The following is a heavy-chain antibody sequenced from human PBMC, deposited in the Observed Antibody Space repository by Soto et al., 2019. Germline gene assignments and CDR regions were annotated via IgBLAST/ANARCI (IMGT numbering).Heavy chain of an antibody. Sequence: SETLSLTCAVSGASIGPSNCWSWVRQSPGKGLEWIGEIHDSGSTKYNPSLKSRVTISLDKSKNQFSLNVSSVTAADTAVYYCARLKTYDILNKSDYWGQGSLVTVSS. CDR2: IHDSGST. D-gene: IGHD3-9*01. J-gene: IGHJ4*02. CDR3: ARLKTYDILNKSDY. V-gene: IGHV4-4*02. CDR1: GASIGPSNC.